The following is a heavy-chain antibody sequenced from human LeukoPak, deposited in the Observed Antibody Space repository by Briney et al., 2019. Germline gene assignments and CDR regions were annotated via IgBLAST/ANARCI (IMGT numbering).Heavy chain of an antibody. V-gene: IGHV1-18*01. CDR3: ARGKKYLAFDY. CDR2: ISTNNGNT. Sequence: ASVRVSFTASGYTFTTYDIGWVRQAPGHGLEWLGWISTNNGNTNYIQKLRGRVTMTTDTSMSTAHLEVRRLTSDDTAVYYCARGKKYLAFDYWGLGTLITVSS. D-gene: IGHD5-12*01. CDR1: GYTFTTYD. J-gene: IGHJ4*02.